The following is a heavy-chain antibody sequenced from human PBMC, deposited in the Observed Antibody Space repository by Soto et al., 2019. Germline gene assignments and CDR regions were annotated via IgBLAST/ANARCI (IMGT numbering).Heavy chain of an antibody. CDR1: GGTFGNSA. J-gene: IGHJ6*02. D-gene: IGHD3-10*01. CDR2: IIPSFATG. V-gene: IGHV1-69*06. Sequence: QVQLVQSGAEVKKPGSSVKVSCKASGGTFGNSAISWVRQAPGQGLEWMGGIIPSFATGNSAPEFQGRLTITADKSTTTAYMELSSLRSEDTAVYYCARSYYGSGSYWFYGMDVWGQGTTVTGSS. CDR3: ARSYYGSGSYWFYGMDV.